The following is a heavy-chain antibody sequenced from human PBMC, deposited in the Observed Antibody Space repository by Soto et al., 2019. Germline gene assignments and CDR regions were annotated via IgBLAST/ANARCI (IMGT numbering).Heavy chain of an antibody. CDR3: ANHQKLHYGDVDYYYPMDV. CDR2: IIPVFGAT. Sequence: QVQLVQSGAEVKKPGSSVKVSCKASGVSFSSYAISWVRQAPGQGLEWMGGIIPVFGATRYAQNFQGRVTITADESTSTAYMELSSLRSEDTAVYYCANHQKLHYGDVDYYYPMDVWGRGTTVTVSS. J-gene: IGHJ6*02. D-gene: IGHD4-17*01. V-gene: IGHV1-69*01. CDR1: GVSFSSYA.